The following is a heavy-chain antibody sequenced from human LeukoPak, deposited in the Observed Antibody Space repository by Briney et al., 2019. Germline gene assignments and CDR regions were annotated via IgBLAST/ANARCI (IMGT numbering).Heavy chain of an antibody. CDR1: GFTFRNYA. D-gene: IGHD3-22*01. J-gene: IGHJ4*02. CDR2: ISYDGNNK. CDR3: AREGFTMMVVSKAYYFDC. Sequence: PGGSLRLSCAASGFTFRNYAMHWVRQAPGKGLEWAALISYDGNNKYYADSVKGRFAISKDKSKNTLFLQMNSLRAEDTAVYYCAREGFTMMVVSKAYYFDCWGQGTLVTVSS. V-gene: IGHV3-30*09.